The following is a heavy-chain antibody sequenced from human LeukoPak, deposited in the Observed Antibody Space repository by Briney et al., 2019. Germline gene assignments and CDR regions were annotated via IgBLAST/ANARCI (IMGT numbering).Heavy chain of an antibody. J-gene: IGHJ4*02. CDR2: ISGSGGST. V-gene: IGHV3-23*01. Sequence: GGSLRLSCAASGLGFSSFSFNWIRQAPGKGLEWVSAISGSGGSTYYADSVKGRFTISRDNSKNTLYLQMNSLRAEDTAVYYCAKQVPDYGDYVGVDYWGQGTLVTVSS. CDR3: AKQVPDYGDYVGVDY. CDR1: GLGFSSFS. D-gene: IGHD4-17*01.